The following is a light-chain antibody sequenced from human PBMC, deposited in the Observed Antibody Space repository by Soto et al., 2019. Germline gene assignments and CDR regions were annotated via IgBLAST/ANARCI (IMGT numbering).Light chain of an antibody. Sequence: QSALTQPRSVYGSPGQSVTISCTGPSSDVGGYNYVSWYQQHPGKAPKLMIYDVSKRPSGVPDRFSGSKSCNTASLTISGLQAEDEADYYCCSYAGSYTWVFGGVTKVTVL. CDR1: SSDVGGYNY. J-gene: IGLJ3*02. V-gene: IGLV2-11*01. CDR2: DVS. CDR3: CSYAGSYTWV.